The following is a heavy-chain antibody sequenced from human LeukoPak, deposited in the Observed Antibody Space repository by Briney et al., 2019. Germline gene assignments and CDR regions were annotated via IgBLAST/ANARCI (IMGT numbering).Heavy chain of an antibody. Sequence: ASVKVSCKASGGTFSSYAISWVRQAPGQGLEWMGGIIPIFGTANYAQKFQGRVTITADESTSTAYMELSSLRSEDTAVYYCARDQDGSGYYNYWGQGTLVTVSS. CDR1: GGTFSSYA. J-gene: IGHJ4*02. CDR2: IIPIFGTA. V-gene: IGHV1-69*01. CDR3: ARDQDGSGYYNY. D-gene: IGHD3-3*01.